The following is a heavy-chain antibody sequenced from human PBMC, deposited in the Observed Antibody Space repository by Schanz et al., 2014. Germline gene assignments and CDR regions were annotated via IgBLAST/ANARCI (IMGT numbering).Heavy chain of an antibody. CDR1: GFTLSNYA. CDR3: ARDRRNADLDY. CDR2: ITYNGGTI. V-gene: IGHV3-48*01. J-gene: IGHJ4*02. Sequence: EMPLLESGGGLAQPGGSLRLSCAASGFTLSNYAMSWVRQAPGKGLEWISYITYNGGTIYYADSVKGRFTISRDNAKNSLYLEMNSLRAEDTALYYCARDRRNADLDYWGQGTLVTVSS. D-gene: IGHD1-1*01.